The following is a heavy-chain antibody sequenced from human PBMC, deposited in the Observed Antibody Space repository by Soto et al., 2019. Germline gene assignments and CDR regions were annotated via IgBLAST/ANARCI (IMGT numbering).Heavy chain of an antibody. J-gene: IGHJ6*02. V-gene: IGHV3-48*01. Sequence: QPGGSLRLSCAASGYSFDAYIMNWVRQAPGKGLEWVSSINPRGLTKFYADSVRGRFTISRDDASSSLFLQMNNLRAEDTAVYYCATWYGNHYFGLDVWGQGTTVTVSS. CDR1: GYSFDAYI. D-gene: IGHD6-13*01. CDR2: INPRGLTK. CDR3: ATWYGNHYFGLDV.